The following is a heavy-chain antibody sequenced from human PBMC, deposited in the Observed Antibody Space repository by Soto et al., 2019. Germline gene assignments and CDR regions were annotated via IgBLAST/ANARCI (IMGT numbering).Heavy chain of an antibody. V-gene: IGHV4-4*02. CDR3: ARKAITIFGVVNGYFYY. J-gene: IGHJ4*02. CDR2: IYHSGST. CDR1: SGSISSSNW. Sequence: QVQLQESGPGLVKPSGTLSLTCAVSSGSISSSNWWSWVRQPPGKGLEWIGEIYHSGSTNYNPSLKSRVTISVDKSKNQFSLKLSSVTAADTAVYYCARKAITIFGVVNGYFYYWGQGTLVTVSS. D-gene: IGHD3-3*01.